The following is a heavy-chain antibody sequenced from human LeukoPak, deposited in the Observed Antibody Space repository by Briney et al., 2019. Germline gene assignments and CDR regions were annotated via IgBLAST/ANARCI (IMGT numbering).Heavy chain of an antibody. D-gene: IGHD3-22*01. Sequence: GGSLRLSCAASGFTFSNAWMSWVRQAPGKGLEWVGRIKSKTDGGTTDYAAPVKGRFTISRDDSKITLYLQMNSLKTEDTAVYYCTTGNYYDSSGYIYYFDYWGQGTLVTVSS. CDR2: IKSKTDGGTT. V-gene: IGHV3-15*01. CDR3: TTGNYYDSSGYIYYFDY. CDR1: GFTFSNAW. J-gene: IGHJ4*02.